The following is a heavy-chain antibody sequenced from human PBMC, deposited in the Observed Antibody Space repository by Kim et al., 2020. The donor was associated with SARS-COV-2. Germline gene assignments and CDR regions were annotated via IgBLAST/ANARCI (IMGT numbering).Heavy chain of an antibody. CDR1: GFTFTSYE. V-gene: IGHV3-48*03. CDR3: ARFPINSGTYWFDS. D-gene: IGHD1-26*01. Sequence: GGSLRLSCAASGFTFTSYEMNWVRQAPGKGLEWVSYIGMSGTSTKYAESVKGRFTISRDNGRNSVYLQMNSLRVEDTAIYYCARFPINSGTYWFDSWGRGTVVTVSS. CDR2: IGMSGTST. J-gene: IGHJ5*01.